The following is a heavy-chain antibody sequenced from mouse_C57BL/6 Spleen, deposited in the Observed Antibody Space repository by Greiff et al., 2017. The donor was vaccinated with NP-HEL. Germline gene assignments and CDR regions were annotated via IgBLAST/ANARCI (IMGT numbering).Heavy chain of an antibody. CDR3: ARKGGYDGPWFAY. CDR2: IWSGGST. D-gene: IGHD2-3*01. J-gene: IGHJ3*01. Sequence: QVQLKESGPGLVQPSQSLSITCTVSGFSLTSYGVHWVRQSPGKGLEWLGVIWSGGSTDYNAAFISRLSISKDNSKSQVFCKMNSLQADDTAIYYCARKGGYDGPWFAYWGQGTLVTVSA. V-gene: IGHV2-2*01. CDR1: GFSLTSYG.